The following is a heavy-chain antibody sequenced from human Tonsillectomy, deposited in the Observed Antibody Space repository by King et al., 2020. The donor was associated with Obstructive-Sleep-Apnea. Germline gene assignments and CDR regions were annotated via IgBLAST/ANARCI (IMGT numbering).Heavy chain of an antibody. CDR2: ISSSGSTI. D-gene: IGHD3-9*01. CDR3: ARETYDILTGYYANDAFDI. V-gene: IGHV3-11*01. J-gene: IGHJ3*02. Sequence: QLVQSGGGLVKPGGSLRLSCAASGFTFSDYYMSWIRQAPGKGLEWVSYISSSGSTIYYADSVKGRFTISRDNAKNSLYLQMNSLRAEDTAVYYCARETYDILTGYYANDAFDIWGQGTMVTVSS. CDR1: GFTFSDYY.